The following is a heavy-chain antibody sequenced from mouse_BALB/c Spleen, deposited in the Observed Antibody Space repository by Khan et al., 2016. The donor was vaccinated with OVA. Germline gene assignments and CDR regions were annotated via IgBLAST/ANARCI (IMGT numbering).Heavy chain of an antibody. CDR3: SRAGDGAFAY. J-gene: IGHJ3*01. V-gene: IGHV1-5*01. Sequence: VQLQQSGTVLARPGASVKMSCKASGYIFTSYWMHWVKQRPGQGLEWIAGIYPGNSDTGYNQKFKDKAKLTAVTPTSTAYMELSSLTNEDSAVYYCSRAGDGAFAYWGQGTLVTVSA. D-gene: IGHD1-1*01. CDR1: GYIFTSYW. CDR2: IYPGNSDT.